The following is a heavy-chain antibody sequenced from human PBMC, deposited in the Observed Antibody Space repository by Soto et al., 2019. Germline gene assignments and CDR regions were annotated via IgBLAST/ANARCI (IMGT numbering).Heavy chain of an antibody. Sequence: ASVKVSCKASGGTISSYAISWVRQAPGQGLEWMGGIIPIFGTANYAQKFQGRVTITADESTSTAYMELSSLRSEDTAVYYCARGGLSPNLFDYWGQGTLVTVSS. CDR1: GGTISSYA. CDR2: IIPIFGTA. J-gene: IGHJ4*02. D-gene: IGHD2-8*01. V-gene: IGHV1-69*13. CDR3: ARGGLSPNLFDY.